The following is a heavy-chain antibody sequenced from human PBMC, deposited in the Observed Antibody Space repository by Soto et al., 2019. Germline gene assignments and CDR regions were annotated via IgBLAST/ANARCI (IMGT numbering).Heavy chain of an antibody. CDR3: ARRYGSFFDI. CDR2: IYYSGST. Sequence: SETLSLTCTVSGGSISSYYWSWIRQPPGKGLEWIGYIYYSGSTNYNPSLKSRVTISVDTSKNQFSLKMSSVTAADSAVYYCARRYGSFFDIWGQGTMVTVSS. J-gene: IGHJ3*02. V-gene: IGHV4-59*01. D-gene: IGHD3-10*01. CDR1: GGSISSYY.